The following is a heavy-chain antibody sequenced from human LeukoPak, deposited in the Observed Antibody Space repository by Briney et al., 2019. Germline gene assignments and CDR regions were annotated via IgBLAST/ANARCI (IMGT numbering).Heavy chain of an antibody. CDR1: GGTFSSYA. CDR2: IIPIFGTA. V-gene: IGHV1-69*05. J-gene: IGHJ6*03. D-gene: IGHD4-11*01. Sequence: GASVKVSCKASGGTFSSYAISWVRQAPGQGLEWMGGIIPIFGTANYAQKFQGRVTITTDESTSTAYMGLSSLRSEDTAVYYCARHAVTTDYYYYMDVWGKGTTVTVSS. CDR3: ARHAVTTDYYYYMDV.